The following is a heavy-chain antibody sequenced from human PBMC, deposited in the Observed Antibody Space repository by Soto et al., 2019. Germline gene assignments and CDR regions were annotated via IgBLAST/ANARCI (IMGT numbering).Heavy chain of an antibody. CDR3: AHRRIKEDNNWFDP. D-gene: IGHD2-15*01. V-gene: IGHV2-5*02. CDR2: IYWDDDK. CDR1: GFSLSTSGVG. Sequence: QITLKESGPTLVKPTQTLTLTCTFSGFSLSTSGVGVGWIRQPPGKALEWLALIYWDDDKRYSPSLKSRLTITKDTSKNQVVLTMTNMDPVDTATYYCAHRRIKEDNNWFDPWGQGTLVTVSS. J-gene: IGHJ5*02.